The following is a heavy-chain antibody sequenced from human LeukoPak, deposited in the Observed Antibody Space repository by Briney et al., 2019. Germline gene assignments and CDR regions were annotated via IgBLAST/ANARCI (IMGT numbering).Heavy chain of an antibody. CDR1: GFTFSSYS. Sequence: GGSLRLSCEASGFTFSSYSMSWVRQAPGKGLEWVSYISNSGSTIYYAASVKGRFTISRDNARYSLYLQMNSLRIEDTAVYYCAKGGKYDILTGFPRSRLLGDYWGQGTLVTVSS. D-gene: IGHD3-9*01. CDR3: AKGGKYDILTGFPRSRLLGDY. CDR2: ISNSGSTI. J-gene: IGHJ4*02. V-gene: IGHV3-48*01.